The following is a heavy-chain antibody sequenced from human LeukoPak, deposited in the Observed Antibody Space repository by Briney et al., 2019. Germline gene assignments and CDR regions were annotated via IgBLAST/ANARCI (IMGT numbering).Heavy chain of an antibody. CDR3: ASPYSGYDYNFDH. D-gene: IGHD5-12*01. CDR1: GFTFSSYE. V-gene: IGHV3-48*03. CDR2: ISSSGVTI. J-gene: IGHJ4*02. Sequence: PGGSLRLSCAASGFTFSSYEMNWVRQAPGKGLEWVSYISSSGVTISYADSVKGRFTISRDNSKNTLFLQMSSLRTEDTAVYYCASPYSGYDYNFDHWGQGTLVTVSS.